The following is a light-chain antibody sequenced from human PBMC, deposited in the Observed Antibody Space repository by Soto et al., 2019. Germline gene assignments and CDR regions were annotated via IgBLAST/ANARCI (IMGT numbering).Light chain of an antibody. CDR3: SSYTTSTTRV. CDR1: SRDVGSYDL. V-gene: IGLV2-14*02. CDR2: DVS. Sequence: QSALTQPASVSGSPGQSITISCTGTSRDVGSYDLVSWYQHHPGKAPKLMIYDVSHRPSGVSNRFSGSKSGHTASLTISGLQAEDEADYYCSSYTTSTTRVFGGGTKVTVL. J-gene: IGLJ3*02.